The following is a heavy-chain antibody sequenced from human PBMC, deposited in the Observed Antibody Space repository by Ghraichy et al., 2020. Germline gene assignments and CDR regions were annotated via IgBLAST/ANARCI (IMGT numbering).Heavy chain of an antibody. Sequence: ASVKVSSKASGYIFTDYGVAWVRQAPGQGLEWVGWISAYNGNTNYAQKVQGRVTMTTDTSSNTAYMEVRSLRPDDTAVYYCAREDYRSSAAPKEGFDIWGQGTMVIVS. D-gene: IGHD4-11*01. J-gene: IGHJ3*02. CDR1: GYIFTDYG. CDR3: AREDYRSSAAPKEGFDI. CDR2: ISAYNGNT. V-gene: IGHV1-18*04.